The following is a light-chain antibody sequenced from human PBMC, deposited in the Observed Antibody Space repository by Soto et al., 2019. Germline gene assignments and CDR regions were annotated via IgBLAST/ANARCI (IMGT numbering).Light chain of an antibody. CDR1: SSDVGGYNY. V-gene: IGLV2-14*01. Sequence: QSALTQPASVSGSPGQSITISCTGTSSDVGGYNYVSWYQQHPGKAPKLMIYEVSNRPSGVSNRFSGSKSGNTASLTISGLQAEDEADYYCSSYTGSSSWVFGGGTKLIVL. CDR3: SSYTGSSSWV. CDR2: EVS. J-gene: IGLJ3*02.